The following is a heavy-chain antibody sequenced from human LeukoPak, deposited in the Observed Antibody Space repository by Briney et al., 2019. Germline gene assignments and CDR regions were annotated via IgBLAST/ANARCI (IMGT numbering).Heavy chain of an antibody. D-gene: IGHD2-15*01. J-gene: IGHJ6*03. CDR1: GGSISSGSYY. Sequence: PSETLSLTCTVSGGSISSGSYYWSWIRQPAGKGLEWIGRIYTSGSTNYNPSLKSRVTVSVDTSKNQFSLKLSSVTAAGTAVYYCARDHMGYCSGGSCYYRLYYYMDVWGKGTTVTVSS. V-gene: IGHV4-61*02. CDR3: ARDHMGYCSGGSCYYRLYYYMDV. CDR2: IYTSGST.